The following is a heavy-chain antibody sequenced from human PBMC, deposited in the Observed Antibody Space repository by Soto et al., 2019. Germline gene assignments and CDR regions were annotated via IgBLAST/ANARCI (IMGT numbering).Heavy chain of an antibody. V-gene: IGHV5-51*01. CDR2: IYPGDSDT. CDR3: ARLLGEWSGGSCDSYGLDV. D-gene: IGHD2-15*01. CDR1: GYSFTSYW. Sequence: EALTISCKGSGYSFTSYWIGWVRQMPGKGLEWMGIIYPGDSDTRYSPSFQGQVTISADKSISTAYLQWSSLKASDTAMYYCARLLGEWSGGSCDSYGLDVWGQGTKVTV. J-gene: IGHJ6*02.